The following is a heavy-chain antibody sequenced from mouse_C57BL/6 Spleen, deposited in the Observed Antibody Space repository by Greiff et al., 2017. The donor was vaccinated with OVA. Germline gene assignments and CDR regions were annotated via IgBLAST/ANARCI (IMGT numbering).Heavy chain of an antibody. CDR2: IYPGDGDT. Sequence: QVQLQQSGPELVKPGASVKISCKASGYAFSSSWMNWVKQRPGKGLEWIGRIYPGDGDTNYNGKFKGKATLTADKSSSTAYMQLSSLTSEDSAVYFCARGWYWGAMDYWGQGTSVTVSS. CDR3: ARGWYWGAMDY. D-gene: IGHD2-1*01. J-gene: IGHJ4*01. V-gene: IGHV1-82*01. CDR1: GYAFSSSW.